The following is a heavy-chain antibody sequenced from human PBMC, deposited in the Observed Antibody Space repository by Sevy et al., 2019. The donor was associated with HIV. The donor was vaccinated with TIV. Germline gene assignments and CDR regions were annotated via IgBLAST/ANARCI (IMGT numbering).Heavy chain of an antibody. V-gene: IGHV4-34*01. D-gene: IGHD3-3*01. CDR2: INHSGSS. Sequence: SETLSLTCAVSGGSFSGYYWSGIRQAPGKGLEWIGEINHSGSSDYNPSLKSRVTMSLDTSKNQFSLKLTSVTAADTAIYYCVRDHIEVTTFKKYYFGLDVWGQGTTVTVSS. J-gene: IGHJ6*02. CDR3: VRDHIEVTTFKKYYFGLDV. CDR1: GGSFSGYY.